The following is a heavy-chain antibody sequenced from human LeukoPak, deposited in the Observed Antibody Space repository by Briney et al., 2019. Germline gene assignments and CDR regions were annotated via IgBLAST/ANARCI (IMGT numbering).Heavy chain of an antibody. V-gene: IGHV1-3*01. J-gene: IGHJ3*02. Sequence: KFQGRVTITRDTSASTAYMELSSLRSEDTAVYYCARGIPGMTVVSDAFDIWGQGTMVTVSS. D-gene: IGHD4-23*01. CDR3: ARGIPGMTVVSDAFDI.